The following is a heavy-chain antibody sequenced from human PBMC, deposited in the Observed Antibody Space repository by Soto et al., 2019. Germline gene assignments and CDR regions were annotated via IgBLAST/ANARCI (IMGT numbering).Heavy chain of an antibody. CDR2: INHSGST. J-gene: IGHJ4*02. CDR1: DGSMNSDSSY. CDR3: ARLGGYVSVGYFYLWDS. Sequence: PSETLSLTCRVSDGSMNSDSSYWGWIRQPPGKGLEGIGVINHSGSTYHNLSLKGRVTMSVDASRNQFSLKLTSMTAADTAVYYCARLGGYVSVGYFYLWDSWGQGTLVTVSS. V-gene: IGHV4-39*01. D-gene: IGHD3-22*01.